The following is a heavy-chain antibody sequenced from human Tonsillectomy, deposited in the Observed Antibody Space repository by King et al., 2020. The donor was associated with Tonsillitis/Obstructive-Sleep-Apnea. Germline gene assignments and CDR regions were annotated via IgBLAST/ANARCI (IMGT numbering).Heavy chain of an antibody. CDR2: IWFDGTKK. CDR1: GFSFNTYG. Sequence: VQLVESGGGVVQPGRSLRLSCAASGFSFNTYGMHWVRRAPGKGLEWVAVIWFDGTKKNYADSVKGRFTISRDNSKNTLYMEMNSLRAEDTAVYYCTRVREYGMDVWGQGTTVTVTS. CDR3: TRVREYGMDV. V-gene: IGHV3-33*01. J-gene: IGHJ6*02.